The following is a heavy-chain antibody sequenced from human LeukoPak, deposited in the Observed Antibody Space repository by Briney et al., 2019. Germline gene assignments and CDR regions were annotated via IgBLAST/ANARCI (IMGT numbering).Heavy chain of an antibody. CDR2: INIDGCST. Sequence: GGSLRLSCAASGFTFSSYWMHWVRQVPGKGLVWVSHINIDGCSTSYADSVKGRFTISRDNAKNTLDLQMNSLRAEDTAVYFCARGEGWYCSSSSCYTHWFDPWGQGTLVTVSS. V-gene: IGHV3-74*01. J-gene: IGHJ5*02. CDR1: GFTFSSYW. D-gene: IGHD2-2*02. CDR3: ARGEGWYCSSSSCYTHWFDP.